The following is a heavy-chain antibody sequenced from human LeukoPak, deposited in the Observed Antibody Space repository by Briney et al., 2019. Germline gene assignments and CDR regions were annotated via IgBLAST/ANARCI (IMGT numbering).Heavy chain of an antibody. CDR1: GGSISNYY. J-gene: IGHJ4*02. CDR3: ARPETSSGWFYFDY. CDR2: IYYSGST. Sequence: SDTLSLTCTVSGGSISNYYWSWIRQPPGRGLECIGNIYYSGSTNYNPSLKSRVTISVDTSKNQFSLKLTSVTAADTAVYYCARPETSSGWFYFDYWGRGTLVTVSS. V-gene: IGHV4-59*08. D-gene: IGHD6-19*01.